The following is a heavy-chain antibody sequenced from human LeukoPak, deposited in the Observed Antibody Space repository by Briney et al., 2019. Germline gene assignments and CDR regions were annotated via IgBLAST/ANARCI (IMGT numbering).Heavy chain of an antibody. Sequence: GGSLRLSCVASGFIVSNNYMSWVRQAPGMGLEWVSTIYRGGSSFYADSVKGRFTISRDNSKNTLYLQMDSLRAEDTAVYYCVREARESGGFDYWGQGTLVTVSS. CDR2: IYRGGSS. J-gene: IGHJ4*02. D-gene: IGHD5-24*01. CDR3: VREARESGGFDY. CDR1: GFIVSNNY. V-gene: IGHV3-66*01.